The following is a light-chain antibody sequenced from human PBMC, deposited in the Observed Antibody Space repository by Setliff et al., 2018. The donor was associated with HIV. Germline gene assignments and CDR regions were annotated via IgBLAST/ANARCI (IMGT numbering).Light chain of an antibody. V-gene: IGLV2-11*01. CDR3: CSYAGSFIYV. CDR2: DVN. CDR1: SSDVGGYNF. J-gene: IGLJ1*01. Sequence: QSALTQPRSVSGSPGQSVTISCTGTSSDVGGYNFVSWYQQYPGKAPKFIIYDVNKRPSGVPDRFSGSKSGNTASLTISGLQPEDEADYYCCSYAGSFIYVFGTGTKVTVL.